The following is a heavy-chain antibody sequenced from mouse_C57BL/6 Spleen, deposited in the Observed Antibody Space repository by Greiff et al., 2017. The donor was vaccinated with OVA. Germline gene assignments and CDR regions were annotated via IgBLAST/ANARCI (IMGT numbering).Heavy chain of an antibody. CDR1: GFTFSSYA. CDR2: ISAGGSCT. J-gene: IGHJ4*01. CDR3: ARGDGYLGMDY. Sequence: EVMLVESGGGLVKPGGSLKLSCAASGFTFSSYAMSWVRQTPEKRLEWVATISAGGSCTYYPDNVKGRFTISRDNAKNTLYLQMSHLKSEDTAMYYCARGDGYLGMDYWGQGTSVTVSS. V-gene: IGHV5-4*03. D-gene: IGHD2-3*01.